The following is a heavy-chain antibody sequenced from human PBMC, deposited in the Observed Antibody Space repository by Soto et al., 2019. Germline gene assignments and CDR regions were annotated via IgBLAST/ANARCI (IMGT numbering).Heavy chain of an antibody. CDR3: ASRLTTFSV. V-gene: IGHV5-10-1*01. D-gene: IGHD4-4*01. J-gene: IGHJ6*02. Sequence: PGESLKISCKGSGNSFTSQWITWVRQMPGKGLEWMGRIDPSDSYTKYSPSFQGHVTIFIDKSITTAYLQWSSLKASDTAMYYCASRLTTFSVWGQGTTVTVSS. CDR2: IDPSDSYT. CDR1: GNSFTSQW.